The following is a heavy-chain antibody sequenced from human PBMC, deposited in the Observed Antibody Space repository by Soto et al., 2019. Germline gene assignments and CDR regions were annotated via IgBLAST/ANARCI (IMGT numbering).Heavy chain of an antibody. V-gene: IGHV4-31*02. Sequence: SETLSLTCTVSGGSVNSGGYHWSWIRQHPGKGLEWIGDIYYSGSTYYNPSLKSRVTISIDTSTNHFSLHLSALTAADTAVYYCARAPIPNWNYYGMDVWGQGTTVTVYS. CDR3: ARAPIPNWNYYGMDV. CDR2: IYYSGST. D-gene: IGHD1-1*01. J-gene: IGHJ6*02. CDR1: GGSVNSGGYH.